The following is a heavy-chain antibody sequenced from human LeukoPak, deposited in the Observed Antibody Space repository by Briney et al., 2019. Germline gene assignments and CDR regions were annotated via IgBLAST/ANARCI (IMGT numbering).Heavy chain of an antibody. CDR3: ARDRDTWNYGGYFDY. V-gene: IGHV3-7*01. D-gene: IGHD1-7*01. J-gene: IGHJ4*02. Sequence: GGSLRLSCAASGFTFSTFWMSWVRQAPGKGLEWVAHINQDGSEKHYVDSVKGRFTVSRDNSKNTLYLQMNSLRPEDTAIYYCARDRDTWNYGGYFDYWGQGTLVTVSS. CDR2: INQDGSEK. CDR1: GFTFSTFW.